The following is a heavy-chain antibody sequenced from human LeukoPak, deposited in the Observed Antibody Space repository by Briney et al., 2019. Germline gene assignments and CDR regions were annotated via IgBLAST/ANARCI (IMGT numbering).Heavy chain of an antibody. D-gene: IGHD6-13*01. CDR3: ARAAGYSSCWYPR. Sequence: SETLSLTCAVYGGSFSGYYWSWIRQPPGKGLEWIGEINHSGSTNYNPSLKSRVTISVDTSKNQFSLKLSSVTAADTAVYYCARAAGYSSCWYPRWGQGTLVTVSS. V-gene: IGHV4-34*01. CDR1: GGSFSGYY. CDR2: INHSGST. J-gene: IGHJ4*02.